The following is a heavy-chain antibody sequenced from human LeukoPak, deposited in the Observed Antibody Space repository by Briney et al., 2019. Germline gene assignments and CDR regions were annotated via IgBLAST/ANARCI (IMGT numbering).Heavy chain of an antibody. Sequence: ASVKVSCKSSGYTFIDYYMHWVRQAPGQGLEWMGWINPNSGGTNYAQKFQGRVSMTRDTSISTLYMDLSSLRSDDTAVYYCAREPRPRGGWFVSEWGQGTRVTVSA. CDR3: AREPRPRGGWFVSE. D-gene: IGHD6-19*01. CDR1: GYTFIDYY. V-gene: IGHV1-2*02. J-gene: IGHJ4*02. CDR2: INPNSGGT.